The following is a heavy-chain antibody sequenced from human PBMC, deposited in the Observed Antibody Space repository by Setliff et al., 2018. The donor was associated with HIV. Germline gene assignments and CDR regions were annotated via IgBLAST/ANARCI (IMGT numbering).Heavy chain of an antibody. CDR2: TYYSGST. CDR3: ARLSIFGVASKGWFDP. Sequence: SETLSLTCTVSGGSISSYYWSWIRQPPGKGLEWIGYTYYSGSTNYNPSLKSRVTISVDTSKNQFSLKLSSVTAADTAVYYCARLSIFGVASKGWFDPWGQGTLVTVSS. CDR1: GGSISSYY. D-gene: IGHD3-3*01. J-gene: IGHJ5*02. V-gene: IGHV4-59*08.